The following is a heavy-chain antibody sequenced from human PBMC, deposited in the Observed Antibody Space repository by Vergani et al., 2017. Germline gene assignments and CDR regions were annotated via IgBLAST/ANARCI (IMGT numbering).Heavy chain of an antibody. CDR3: AKDSCNWAYCGGVSHNTWFDP. Sequence: VQLVESGGGLVQPGRSLRLSCAASGFTFSSYGMHWVRQAPGKGLEWVAVISYDGSNKYYADTLKGRFTISRDNSKNTLYLEMNSLRAEDTAVYNSAKDSCNWAYCGGVSHNTWFDPWGQGTLVTVSS. CDR2: ISYDGSNK. CDR1: GFTFSSYG. J-gene: IGHJ5*02. V-gene: IGHV3-30*18. D-gene: IGHD2-21*01.